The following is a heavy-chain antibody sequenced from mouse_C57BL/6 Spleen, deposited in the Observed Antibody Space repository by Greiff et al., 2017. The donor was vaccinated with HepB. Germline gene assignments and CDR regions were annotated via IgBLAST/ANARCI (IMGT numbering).Heavy chain of an antibody. CDR2: IDPSDSYT. J-gene: IGHJ2*01. D-gene: IGHD2-3*01. Sequence: VQLQQPGAELVKPGASVKLSCKASGYTFTSYWMQWVKQRPGQGLEWIGEIDPSDSYTNYNQKFKGKATLTVDTSSSTAYMQLSSLTSEDSAVYYCARGGYDGYYPFFDYWGQGTTLTVSS. V-gene: IGHV1-50*01. CDR1: GYTFTSYW. CDR3: ARGGYDGYYPFFDY.